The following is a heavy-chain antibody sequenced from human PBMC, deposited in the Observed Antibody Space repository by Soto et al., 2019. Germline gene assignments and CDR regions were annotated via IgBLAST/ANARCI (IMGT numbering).Heavy chain of an antibody. CDR2: IYYSGST. CDR1: TGSISSGDYY. CDR3: GRVPAASNWFDP. J-gene: IGHJ5*02. Sequence: PSETLSPTCTVATGSISSGDYYWSWIRQPPGKGLEWIGYIYYSGSTYYNPSLKSRMTISVDTSKSQFSLKLSSVTAADTAVYYCGRVPAASNWFDPWGQGTLVTVSS. D-gene: IGHD2-2*01. V-gene: IGHV4-30-4*01.